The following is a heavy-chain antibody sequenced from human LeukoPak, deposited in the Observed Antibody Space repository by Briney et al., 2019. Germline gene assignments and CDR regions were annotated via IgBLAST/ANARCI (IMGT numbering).Heavy chain of an antibody. CDR2: VYSSGSI. J-gene: IGHJ3*01. CDR1: GGSINSGSYY. D-gene: IGHD4-17*01. Sequence: KPSETLSLTCIVSGGSINSGSYYWSWIRQPAGRGLEWIGRVYSSGSIRYNPSLRIQVTISVATPKSQFSLMLKSVTAADTAVYYCARDRGDYGYAFDVWGQGTMVTVSS. V-gene: IGHV4-61*02. CDR3: ARDRGDYGYAFDV.